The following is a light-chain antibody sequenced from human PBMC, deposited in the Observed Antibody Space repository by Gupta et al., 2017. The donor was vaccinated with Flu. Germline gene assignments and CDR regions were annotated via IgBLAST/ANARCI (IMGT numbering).Light chain of an antibody. CDR2: GTS. J-gene: IGKJ2*01. CDR1: QTITRN. V-gene: IGKV3-15*01. Sequence: EIVMTQSPATLSVSPGERAALSCRASQTITRNLAWYQQKPGPAPRLLIYGTSTSATGSPARFSGSGSGTEFTLTISSLQSEDFAVYYCQQYDGWPPPFTFGQGTKLEIK. CDR3: QQYDGWPPPFT.